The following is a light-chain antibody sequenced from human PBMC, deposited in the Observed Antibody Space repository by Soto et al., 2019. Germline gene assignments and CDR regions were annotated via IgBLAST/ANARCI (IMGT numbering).Light chain of an antibody. J-gene: IGKJ1*01. Sequence: EIVLTQSPGTLSLSPGERATLSCRASQSVRNNYLAWYQQRPGQAPRLLIYAASSRATGIPDRFSGSGSGTDFTLTISRLEPEDFAVYYCQQYGSLSWTFGQGTKVDI. CDR3: QQYGSLSWT. V-gene: IGKV3-20*01. CDR2: AAS. CDR1: QSVRNNY.